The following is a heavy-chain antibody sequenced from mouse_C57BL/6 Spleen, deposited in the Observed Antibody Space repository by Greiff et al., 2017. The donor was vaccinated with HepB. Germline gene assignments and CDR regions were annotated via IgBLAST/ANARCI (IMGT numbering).Heavy chain of an antibody. Sequence: EVQLQQSGPELVKPGASVKMSCKASGYTFTDYNMHWVKQSHGKSLEWIGYINPNNGGTSYNQKFKGKATLTVNKSSSTAYMELRSLTSEDSAVYYCAILYYYGSSLDYWGQGTTLTVSS. CDR3: AILYYYGSSLDY. V-gene: IGHV1-22*01. CDR2: INPNNGGT. D-gene: IGHD1-1*01. CDR1: GYTFTDYN. J-gene: IGHJ2*01.